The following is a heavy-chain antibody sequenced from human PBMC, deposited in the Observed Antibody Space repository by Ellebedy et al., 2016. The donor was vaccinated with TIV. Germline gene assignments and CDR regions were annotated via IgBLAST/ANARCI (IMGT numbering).Heavy chain of an antibody. Sequence: SETLSLTCTVSGGSISGSDYYWGWIRQPPGKRLEWIGSIYNSGATYYTPSLESRVTISVDTSKNQFSLELTFVTAADTALYYCARRTDSGSYYDYFNNWGQGTLVTVSS. J-gene: IGHJ4*02. D-gene: IGHD1-26*01. V-gene: IGHV4-39*01. CDR1: GGSISGSDYY. CDR3: ARRTDSGSYYDYFNN. CDR2: IYNSGAT.